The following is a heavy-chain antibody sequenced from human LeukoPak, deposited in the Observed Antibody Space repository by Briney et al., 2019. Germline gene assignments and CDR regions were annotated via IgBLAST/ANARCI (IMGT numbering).Heavy chain of an antibody. D-gene: IGHD3-22*01. CDR2: IYYSGST. V-gene: IGHV4-30-4*01. J-gene: IGHJ4*02. CDR3: ARGALADYYGSSGYFYY. Sequence: SSETLSLTCTVSGGSISSGDYYWSWIRQPPGKGLEWIGYIYYSGSTYYNPSLKSRVTISVDTSKNQFSLKLSSVTAADTAVYYCARGALADYYGSSGYFYYWGQGTLVTVSS. CDR1: GGSISSGDYY.